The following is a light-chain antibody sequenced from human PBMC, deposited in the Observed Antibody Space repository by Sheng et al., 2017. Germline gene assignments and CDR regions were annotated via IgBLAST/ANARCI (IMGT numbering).Light chain of an antibody. J-gene: IGKJ5*01. CDR1: ESINSY. V-gene: IGKV3-11*01. CDR2: DAS. CDR3: QQRSSWPIT. Sequence: EIVLTQSPATLSLSPGERATLSCRASESINSYLAWYQQKPGQAPRLLISDASNRATGIPARFSGRGSGTDFTLTISSLEPEDFAIYFCQQRSSWPITFGQGTRLDIK.